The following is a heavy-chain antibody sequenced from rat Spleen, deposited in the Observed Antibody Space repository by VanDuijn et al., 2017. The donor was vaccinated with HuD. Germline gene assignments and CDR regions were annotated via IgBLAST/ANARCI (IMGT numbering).Heavy chain of an antibody. V-gene: IGHV5S23*01. Sequence: EVQLVESGGGLVQPGNSLKLSCAASGFTFSNYDMAWVRQAPTKGLEWVASISTSGDSTYYRDSVKGRFTISRDNAKNILYLQVDSLRSEDTATYFCTTAWVLNYWGQGVVVTVSS. CDR1: GFTFSNYD. D-gene: IGHD1-7*01. CDR2: ISTSGDST. J-gene: IGHJ2*01. CDR3: TTAWVLNY.